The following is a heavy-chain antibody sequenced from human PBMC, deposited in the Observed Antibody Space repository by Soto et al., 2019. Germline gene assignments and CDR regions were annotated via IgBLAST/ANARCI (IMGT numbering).Heavy chain of an antibody. CDR2: ISAYNGNT. CDR3: ARDPVSYYDSSGYYYQYYFDY. Sequence: ASVKVSCKASGYTFTSYGISWLRQAPGQGLEWMGWISAYNGNTNYAQKLQGRVTMTTDTSTSTAYMELRSLRSDDTAVYYCARDPVSYYDSSGYYYQYYFDYWGQGTLVTVSS. CDR1: GYTFTSYG. V-gene: IGHV1-18*01. J-gene: IGHJ4*02. D-gene: IGHD3-22*01.